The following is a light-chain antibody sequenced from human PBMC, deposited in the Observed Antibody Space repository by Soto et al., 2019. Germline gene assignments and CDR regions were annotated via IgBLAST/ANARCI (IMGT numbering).Light chain of an antibody. CDR3: QQINSYPH. Sequence: DIQLTQSPSFLSASVGDRVTITCRGIQDISSFLAWYQQKPGKAPTLLIYGASTLQSGVPSRFSGSGSGTEFTLTISSLQPEDFATYYCQQINSYPHFGQGTRLEIK. V-gene: IGKV1-9*01. J-gene: IGKJ5*01. CDR1: QDISSF. CDR2: GAS.